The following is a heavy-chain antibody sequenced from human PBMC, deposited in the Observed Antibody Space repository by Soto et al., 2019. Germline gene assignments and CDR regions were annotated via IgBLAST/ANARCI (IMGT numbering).Heavy chain of an antibody. CDR1: GYSFTSYW. D-gene: IGHD3-3*01. CDR3: ARHHYDFWSGYAYYYYMDV. CDR2: IYPGDSDT. V-gene: IGHV5-51*01. Sequence: PGESLKISCKGSGYSFTSYWIGWVRQMPGKGLEWMGIIYPGDSDTRYSPSFQGQVTISADKSISTAYLQWSSLKASDTAMYYCARHHYDFWSGYAYYYYMDVWGKGTTVTVSS. J-gene: IGHJ6*03.